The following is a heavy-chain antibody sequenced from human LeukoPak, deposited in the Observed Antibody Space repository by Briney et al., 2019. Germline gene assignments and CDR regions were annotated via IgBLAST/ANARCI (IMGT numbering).Heavy chain of an antibody. CDR3: AKDSAYYSDYFWWDY. V-gene: IGHV3-23*01. CDR2: ISGSGGST. J-gene: IGHJ4*02. Sequence: GGSLRLSCAASGFTFSSYAMSWVRQAPGKGLEWVSAISGSGGSTYYADSVKGRFTISRDNPKNTLYLQMNSLRAEDTAVYYCAKDSAYYSDYFWWDYWGQGTLVTVSS. D-gene: IGHD4-11*01. CDR1: GFTFSSYA.